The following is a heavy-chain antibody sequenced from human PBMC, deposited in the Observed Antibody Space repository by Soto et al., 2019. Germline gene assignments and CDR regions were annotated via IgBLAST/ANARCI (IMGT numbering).Heavy chain of an antibody. CDR2: INPGNGIT. D-gene: IGHD1-26*01. J-gene: IGHJ4*02. V-gene: IGHV1-3*01. CDR3: ARDIAGSYKAFDY. CDR1: GYTFTTYT. Sequence: QVHLVQSGAEVKKPGASVKVSCKASGYTFTTYTMHWVRQAPEQRLEWMGWINPGNGITKYSQNFQDRVTLTRDTSASTAYMDLGSLTSADTAVYYCARDIAGSYKAFDYWAREPWSPSPQ.